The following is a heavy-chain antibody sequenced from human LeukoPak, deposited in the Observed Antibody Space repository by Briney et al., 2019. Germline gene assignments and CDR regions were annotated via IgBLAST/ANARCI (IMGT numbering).Heavy chain of an antibody. V-gene: IGHV3-30*18. Sequence: PGGSLRLSSAASRFSFSGYSMHWVRQAPGKGLEWGAVISFDGRNKYYTDSVKGRFTISRDNSKNTLYLQMNSLRAEDTAVYYCAKEMDPHGSGSYYPYFAFDYWGQGTLVTVSS. CDR1: RFSFSGYS. D-gene: IGHD3-10*01. CDR3: AKEMDPHGSGSYYPYFAFDY. J-gene: IGHJ4*02. CDR2: ISFDGRNK.